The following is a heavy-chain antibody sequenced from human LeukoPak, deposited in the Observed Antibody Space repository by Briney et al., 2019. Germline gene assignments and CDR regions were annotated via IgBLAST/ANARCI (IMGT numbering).Heavy chain of an antibody. D-gene: IGHD2-8*01. J-gene: IGHJ4*02. CDR1: GGSISTYY. V-gene: IGHV4-59*01. CDR3: ARGRRYLFDY. Sequence: PSETLSLTCTVSGGSISTYYWSWIRQPPGKGLEWIGYIYYGGSTDYNPSLKSRVTISVDTSKNQFSLKLSSVTAADTAVYYCARGRRYLFDYWGQGTLVTVSS. CDR2: IYYGGST.